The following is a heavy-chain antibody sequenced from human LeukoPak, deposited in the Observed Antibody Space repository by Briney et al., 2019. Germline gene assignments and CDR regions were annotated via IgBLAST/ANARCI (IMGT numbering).Heavy chain of an antibody. J-gene: IGHJ6*02. CDR1: GGSISSYY. D-gene: IGHD3-3*01. V-gene: IGHV4-59*01. CDR2: IYYIGST. Sequence: TSETLSLTCTVSGGSISSYYWSWIRQPPGKGLEWIGYIYYIGSTNYNPSLKSRVTISVDTSKNQFSLKLSSVTAADTAVYYCASTYYDFWSGYYPTYYGMDVWGQGTTVTVSS. CDR3: ASTYYDFWSGYYPTYYGMDV.